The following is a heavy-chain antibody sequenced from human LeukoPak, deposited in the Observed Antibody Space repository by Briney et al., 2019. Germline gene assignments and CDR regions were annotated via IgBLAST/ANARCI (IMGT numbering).Heavy chain of an antibody. CDR2: IYYSGST. CDR3: ASLTVAGPHRDY. J-gene: IGHJ4*02. Sequence: SETLSLTCTVSGGSISSSSYYWGWIRQPPGKGLEWIGSIYYSGSTYYNPSLKSRVTISVDTSKNQFSLKLSSVTAADTAVYYCASLTVAGPHRDYWGQGTLVTVSS. CDR1: GGSISSSSYY. D-gene: IGHD6-19*01. V-gene: IGHV4-39*01.